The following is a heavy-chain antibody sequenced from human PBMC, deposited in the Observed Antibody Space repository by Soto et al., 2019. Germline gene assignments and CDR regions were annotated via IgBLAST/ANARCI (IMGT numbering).Heavy chain of an antibody. CDR2: IYATGTT. J-gene: IGHJ5*02. CDR3: VRDGKKTLRDWFDP. V-gene: IGHV4-4*07. CDR1: GACISGFY. D-gene: IGHD1-1*01. Sequence: PXATLSLTCTVSGACISGFYWSWIRKSAGKGLEWIGRIYATGTTDYNPSLKSRVMMSVDTSKKQFSLKLRSVTAADTAVYYCVRDGKKTLRDWFDPWGQGISVTASS.